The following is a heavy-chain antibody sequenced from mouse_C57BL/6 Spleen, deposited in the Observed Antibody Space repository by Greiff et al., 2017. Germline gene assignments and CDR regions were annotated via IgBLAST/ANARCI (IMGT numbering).Heavy chain of an antibody. V-gene: IGHV5-17*01. CDR2: ISSGSSTI. CDR3: ARVDYGSSGDY. Sequence: EVHLVESGGGLVKPGGSLKLSCAASGFTFSDYGMHWVRQAPEKGLAWVAYISSGSSTIYYADTVKGRFTISRDNAKNTLFLQMTSLRSEDTAMYYCARVDYGSSGDYWGQGTTLTVSS. D-gene: IGHD1-1*01. CDR1: GFTFSDYG. J-gene: IGHJ2*01.